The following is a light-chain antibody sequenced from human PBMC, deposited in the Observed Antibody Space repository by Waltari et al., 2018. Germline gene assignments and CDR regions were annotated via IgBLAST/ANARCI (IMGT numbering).Light chain of an antibody. V-gene: IGLV1-44*01. Sequence: QSVLTQPPSASGTPGQRVTISCSGSTSNIGDNTVYWYQQIPGMAPKLLIYSSNQRPSGVPDRFPGSRSGTSASLAISGLQSADEADYYCAAWDDSLNGHVFGSGTKVTVL. CDR1: TSNIGDNT. CDR3: AAWDDSLNGHV. CDR2: SSN. J-gene: IGLJ6*01.